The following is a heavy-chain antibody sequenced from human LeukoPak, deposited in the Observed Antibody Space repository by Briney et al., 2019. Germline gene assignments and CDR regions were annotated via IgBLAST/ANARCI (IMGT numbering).Heavy chain of an antibody. D-gene: IGHD3-10*01. CDR1: GGSISSSSYY. CDR3: ARHGRSGNYYGSGSYYSYYYYYMDV. J-gene: IGHJ6*03. CDR2: IYYSGTT. V-gene: IGHV4-39*01. Sequence: SETLSLTCTVSGGSISSSSYYWGWIRQPPGKGLEWIGSIYYSGTTYYNPSLKSRVTISVDTSKNQISLRLSSVTAADTAVYYCARHGRSGNYYGSGSYYSYYYYYMDVWGKGTTVTISS.